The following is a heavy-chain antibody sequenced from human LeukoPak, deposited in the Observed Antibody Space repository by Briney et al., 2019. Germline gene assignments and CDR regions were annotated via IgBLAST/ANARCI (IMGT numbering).Heavy chain of an antibody. CDR1: GYTFTSYY. D-gene: IGHD3-10*01. CDR3: ARSLLWFGPPTDY. J-gene: IGHJ4*02. CDR2: INPSGGST. V-gene: IGHV1-46*01. Sequence: ASVKVSCKASGYTFTSYYMHWVRQAPGQGLEWMGIINPSGGSTSYAQKFQGRVTMTRDTSISTAYMELSRLRSDDTAVYYCARSLLWFGPPTDYWGQGTLVTVSS.